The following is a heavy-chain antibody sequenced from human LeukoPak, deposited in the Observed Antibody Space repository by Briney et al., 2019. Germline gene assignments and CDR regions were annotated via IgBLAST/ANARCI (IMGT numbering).Heavy chain of an antibody. D-gene: IGHD1-26*01. CDR2: IIPIFGTA. Sequence: GASVKVSCKASGGTFSSYANSWVRQAPGQGLEWMGGIIPIFGTANYAQKFQGRVTITADESTSTAYMELSSLRSEDTAVYYCARERIVGAPFCPWGQGTLVTVSS. V-gene: IGHV1-69*13. CDR3: ARERIVGAPFCP. CDR1: GGTFSSYA. J-gene: IGHJ5*02.